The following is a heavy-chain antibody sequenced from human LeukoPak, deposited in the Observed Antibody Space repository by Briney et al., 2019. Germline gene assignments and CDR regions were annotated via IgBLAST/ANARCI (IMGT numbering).Heavy chain of an antibody. V-gene: IGHV1-2*04. CDR3: ERANPVHCSSTSCLFDY. CDR2: INPNKGGT. CDR1: GYTFTDYY. D-gene: IGHD2-2*01. J-gene: IGHJ4*02. Sequence: ASVKVSYKASGYTFTDYYMHWVRQARGQGREWMGWINPNKGGTYSTQKFQGWGTITRDTYSSTAYMEVSRLTCEDTAVYYCERANPVHCSSTSCLFDYWGQGSLVTVSS.